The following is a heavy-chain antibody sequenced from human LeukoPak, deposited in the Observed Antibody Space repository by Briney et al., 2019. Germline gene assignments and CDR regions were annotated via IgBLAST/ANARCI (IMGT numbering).Heavy chain of an antibody. CDR3: AKSDCASDGCKLLNY. J-gene: IGHJ4*02. V-gene: IGHV3-23*01. Sequence: PGGSLRLSCAASGFTFSTYAMTWVRQAPGKGLEWVSAISGSGDSTYYADSVKGRFTISRDNSKNTLYLQMNSLRAEDTAVYYCAKSDCASDGCKLLNYWGQGTLVTASS. D-gene: IGHD1-26*01. CDR2: ISGSGDST. CDR1: GFTFSTYA.